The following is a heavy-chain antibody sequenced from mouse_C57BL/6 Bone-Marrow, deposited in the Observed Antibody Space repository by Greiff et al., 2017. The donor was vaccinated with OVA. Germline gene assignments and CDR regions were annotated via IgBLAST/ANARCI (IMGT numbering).Heavy chain of an antibody. CDR3: ARRAYGSSYNYAMDY. CDR1: GFTFSSYG. Sequence: EVKVVESGGDLVKPGGSLKLSCAASGFTFSSYGMSWVRQTPDKRLEWVATISSGGSYTYYPDSVKGRFTISRDNAKNNLYLQMSSLKSEDTAMYYCARRAYGSSYNYAMDYWGQGTSVTVSS. CDR2: ISSGGSYT. J-gene: IGHJ4*01. D-gene: IGHD1-1*01. V-gene: IGHV5-6*02.